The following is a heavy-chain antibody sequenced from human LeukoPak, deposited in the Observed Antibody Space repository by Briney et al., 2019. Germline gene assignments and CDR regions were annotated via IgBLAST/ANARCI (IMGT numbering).Heavy chain of an antibody. CDR2: MNAKSGHT. V-gene: IGHV1-8*01. D-gene: IGHD3-22*01. Sequence: ASVKVSCKASGYTFTSYHIDWVRQAPGQGPEWMGWMNAKSGHTGYAQNLEGRVTMTRDTSTNTAYMELRGLRSEDTAVYFCARGMFDNSGHYYYFYYALDVWGKGTTVTVSP. CDR3: ARGMFDNSGHYYYFYYALDV. J-gene: IGHJ6*04. CDR1: GYTFTSYH.